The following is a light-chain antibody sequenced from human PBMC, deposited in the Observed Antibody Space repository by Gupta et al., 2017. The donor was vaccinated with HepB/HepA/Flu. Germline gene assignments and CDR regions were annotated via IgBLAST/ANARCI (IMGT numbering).Light chain of an antibody. J-gene: IGKJ2*04. CDR3: QQSYSSPCS. V-gene: IGKV1-39*01. CDR2: GAS. Sequence: DIQMTQSPSSLSASVGDRVTITCRASQSIRNYLNWFQQKPGKAPKLLIYGASSLQSGVPSRFSGSGSGTDFTLTISSLQPEDFATYYCQQSYSSPCSFGQGTKLQIK. CDR1: QSIRNY.